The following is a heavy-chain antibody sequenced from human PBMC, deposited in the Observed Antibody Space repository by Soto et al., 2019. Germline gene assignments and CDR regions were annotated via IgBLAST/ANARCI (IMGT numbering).Heavy chain of an antibody. CDR3: ARDSPRRDHHYYHMDV. J-gene: IGHJ6*03. Sequence: SETLSLTCTVSGGSINNNYWSWIRQPPGKGLEWIGNIYYTGSTNYNPSLKSRVTISVDTSKNQFSLKLTSVTAADTAVYYCARDSPRRDHHYYHMDVWSKGTTVTVSS. V-gene: IGHV4-59*01. CDR2: IYYTGST. CDR1: GGSINNNY.